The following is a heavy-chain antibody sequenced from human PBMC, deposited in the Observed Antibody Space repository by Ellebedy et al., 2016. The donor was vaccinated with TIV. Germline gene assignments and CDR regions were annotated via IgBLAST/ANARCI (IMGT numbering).Heavy chain of an antibody. CDR1: GFTFSDYY. V-gene: IGHV3-11*04. Sequence: GESLKISXAASGFTFSDYYMSWIRQAPGKGLEWVSYISSSSSTIYYADSVKGRFTISRDNAKNSLYLQMNSLRAEDTAVYYCARDGRLQYYYYYMDVWGKGTTVTVSS. CDR2: ISSSSSTI. CDR3: ARDGRLQYYYYYMDV. D-gene: IGHD4-11*01. J-gene: IGHJ6*03.